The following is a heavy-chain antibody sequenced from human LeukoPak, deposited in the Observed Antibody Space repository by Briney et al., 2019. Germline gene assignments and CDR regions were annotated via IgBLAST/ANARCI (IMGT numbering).Heavy chain of an antibody. D-gene: IGHD2-15*01. CDR1: GFSFTNYW. CDR3: ARVPGRVDAADL. Sequence: GGSLRLSCAASGFSFTNYWMTWVRQAPGKGLEWVASTKQDGSEKYYVDSLKDRFAISRDNAKTSLYLQMNSLRVEDTAVYYCARVPGRVDAADLWGQGTMVTVSS. V-gene: IGHV3-7*01. CDR2: TKQDGSEK. J-gene: IGHJ3*01.